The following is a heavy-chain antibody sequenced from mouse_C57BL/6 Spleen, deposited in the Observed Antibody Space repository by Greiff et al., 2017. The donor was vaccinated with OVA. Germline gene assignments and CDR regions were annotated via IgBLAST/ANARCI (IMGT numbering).Heavy chain of an antibody. CDR1: GYTFTDYE. CDR2: LDPETGGT. J-gene: IGHJ3*01. D-gene: IGHD1-1*01. Sequence: QVQLQQSGAELVRPGASVTLSCKASGYTFTDYEMHWVKQTPVHGLEWIGALDPETGGTAYNQKFKGKAILTADKSSSTAYMELRSLTSEDSAVYYCTRDYGSGFAYWGQGTLVTVSA. V-gene: IGHV1-15*01. CDR3: TRDYGSGFAY.